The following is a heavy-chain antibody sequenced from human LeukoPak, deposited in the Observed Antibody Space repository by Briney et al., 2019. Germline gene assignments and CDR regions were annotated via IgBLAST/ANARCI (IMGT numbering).Heavy chain of an antibody. CDR3: ARDTGMTTVTLFDY. V-gene: IGHV1-69*05. Sequence: ASVKVSCKAPGGTFSSYAISWVRQAPGQGLEWMGGIIPIFGTANYAQKFQGRVTITTDESTSTAYMELSSLRSEDTAVYYCARDTGMTTVTLFDYWGQGTLVTVSS. D-gene: IGHD4-17*01. CDR1: GGTFSSYA. CDR2: IIPIFGTA. J-gene: IGHJ4*02.